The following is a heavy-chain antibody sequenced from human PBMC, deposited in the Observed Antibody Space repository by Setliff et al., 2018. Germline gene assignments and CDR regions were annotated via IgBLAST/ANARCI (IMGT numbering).Heavy chain of an antibody. D-gene: IGHD2-2*01. CDR1: SGSMRNYY. CDR2: IYTSGST. V-gene: IGHV4-4*07. CDR3: ARARPATIAGVVPGVADFGIDV. J-gene: IGHJ6*02. Sequence: KTSDTLSLTCSVSSGSMRNYYWIWIRQPAGEGLEWIGRIYTSGSTNYNPSLKRRVTISLEMSKNQFSLTLSSVTAADTAVYYCARARPATIAGVVPGVADFGIDVWGQGTTVTVSS.